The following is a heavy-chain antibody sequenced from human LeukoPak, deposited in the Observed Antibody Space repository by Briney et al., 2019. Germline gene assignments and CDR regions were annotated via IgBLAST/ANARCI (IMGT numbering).Heavy chain of an antibody. D-gene: IGHD3-3*01. CDR2: IYPGDSDT. CDR3: ARSYYDFWSGYYGY. Sequence: KVGESLEISCQGSGSIFTSYWSGGGRQLPGKGLEWMGIIYPGDSDTRYSPSFQGQVTISADKSISTAYLQWSSLKASDTAMYYCARSYYDFWSGYYGYWGQGTLVTVSS. J-gene: IGHJ4*02. V-gene: IGHV5-51*01. CDR1: GSIFTSYW.